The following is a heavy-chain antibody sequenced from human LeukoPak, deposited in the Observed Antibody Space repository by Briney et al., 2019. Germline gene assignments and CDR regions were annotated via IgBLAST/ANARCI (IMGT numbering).Heavy chain of an antibody. CDR3: ARGGLGSAFDN. J-gene: IGHJ4*02. Sequence: GGSLRLSCAASGFTFSSYALTWVRQAPGKGLECVSGISGSGGSTYYADSLKGRSTVSRDNSKNTLYLKINSLRADDTAVFYCARGGLGSAFDNWGQGTLVTVSS. CDR2: ISGSGGST. CDR1: GFTFSSYA. D-gene: IGHD6-19*01. V-gene: IGHV3-23*01.